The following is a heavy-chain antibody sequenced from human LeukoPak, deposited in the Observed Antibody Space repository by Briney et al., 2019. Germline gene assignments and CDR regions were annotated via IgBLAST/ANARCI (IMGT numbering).Heavy chain of an antibody. D-gene: IGHD3-22*01. CDR2: IYPGDSDT. CDR1: GYSFTDYW. Sequence: GESLKTSSHSSGYSFTDYWIGWGSQMPPKGLEWMGSIYPGDSDTRDGPSFQGQVTISVDKSISTAYLQSSSLRASDTAIYYCARLGLETYYSRGYYYLDRWAQGTLVTVSA. J-gene: IGHJ4*02. CDR3: ARLGLETYYSRGYYYLDR. V-gene: IGHV5-51*01.